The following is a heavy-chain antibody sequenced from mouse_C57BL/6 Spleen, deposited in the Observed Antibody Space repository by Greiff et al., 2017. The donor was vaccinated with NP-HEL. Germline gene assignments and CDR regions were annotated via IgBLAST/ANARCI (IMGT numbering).Heavy chain of an antibody. J-gene: IGHJ3*01. CDR2: ILPGSGST. CDR3: ARGVWQLKGWFAY. Sequence: VQLQQSGAELMKPGASVKLSCKATGYTFTGYWIEWVKQRPGHGLEWIGEILPGSGSTNYNEKFKSKATLTVDTSSSTAYMQLSSLTSEDSAVYYCARGVWQLKGWFAYWGQGTLVTVSA. V-gene: IGHV1-9*01. D-gene: IGHD2-10*02. CDR1: GYTFTGYW.